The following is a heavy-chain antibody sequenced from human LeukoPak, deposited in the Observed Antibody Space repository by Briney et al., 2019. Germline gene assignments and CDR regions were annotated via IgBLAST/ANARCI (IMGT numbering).Heavy chain of an antibody. Sequence: SETLSLTCTVSGGSISSSSFYWGWIRQPPGKGLEWVGSTYYRGSSYYNPSLKSRVTISVDTSKNQFSLKVTSVTAADTAVYYCARQSGPYSSRWFDYWGQGTLVIVSS. CDR2: TYYRGSS. CDR3: ARQSGPYSSRWFDY. CDR1: GGSISSSSFY. V-gene: IGHV4-39*01. D-gene: IGHD6-13*01. J-gene: IGHJ4*02.